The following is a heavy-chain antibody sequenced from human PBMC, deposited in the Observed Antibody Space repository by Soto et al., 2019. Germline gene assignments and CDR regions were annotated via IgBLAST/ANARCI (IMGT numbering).Heavy chain of an antibody. J-gene: IGHJ4*02. CDR3: ARDPVYYYGSGSYAYYFDY. V-gene: IGHV3-33*01. CDR2: IWYDGSNK. Sequence: GGSLRLSCAASGFTFSSYGMHWVRQAPGKGLEWVAVIWYDGSNKYYADSVKGRFTISRDNSKNTLYLQMNSLRAEDTAVYYCARDPVYYYGSGSYAYYFDYWGQGTLVTVSS. D-gene: IGHD3-10*01. CDR1: GFTFSSYG.